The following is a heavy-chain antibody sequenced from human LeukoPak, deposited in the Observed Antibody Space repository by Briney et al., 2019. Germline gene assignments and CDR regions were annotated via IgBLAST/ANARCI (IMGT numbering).Heavy chain of an antibody. D-gene: IGHD1-26*01. J-gene: IGHJ4*02. Sequence: ASVKVFCQVSGHNLTELSLHWVRQAPGKGLEWMGGLDPEDGEMIYSQKFQGRVTMTEDTSTVIAYMEMSSLRSEDTAVYYCATGRTWWDLLNYWGQGTLVTVSS. V-gene: IGHV1-24*01. CDR2: LDPEDGEM. CDR1: GHNLTELS. CDR3: ATGRTWWDLLNY.